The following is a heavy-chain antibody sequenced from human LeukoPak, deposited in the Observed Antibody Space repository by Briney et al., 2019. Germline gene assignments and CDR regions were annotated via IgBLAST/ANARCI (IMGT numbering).Heavy chain of an antibody. CDR3: ARENVLRFLEWNWRGAFDI. J-gene: IGHJ3*02. D-gene: IGHD3-3*01. CDR1: GFTFSSYW. CDR2: INQNGGEK. Sequence: GGSLRLSCAASGFTFSSYWMSWVRQAPGKGLEWVANINQNGGEKYYVDSVKGRFTISRDNAKNSLYLQMNSLRAEDTAVYYCARENVLRFLEWNWRGAFDIWGQGTMVTVSS. V-gene: IGHV3-7*01.